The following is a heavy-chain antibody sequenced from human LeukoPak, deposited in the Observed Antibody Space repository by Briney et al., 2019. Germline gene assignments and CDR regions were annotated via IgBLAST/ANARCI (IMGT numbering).Heavy chain of an antibody. D-gene: IGHD1-26*01. CDR3: AKESRSYSLDY. CDR2: IKHDGSEK. V-gene: IGHV3-7*01. J-gene: IGHJ4*02. Sequence: PGGSLRLSCAASGFTFSSYWMSWVRQAPGKGLEWVANIKHDGSEKYYVDSVKGRFTISRDNSKNTLFLQMNSLRAEDTAVYYCAKESRSYSLDYWGQGTLVTVSS. CDR1: GFTFSSYW.